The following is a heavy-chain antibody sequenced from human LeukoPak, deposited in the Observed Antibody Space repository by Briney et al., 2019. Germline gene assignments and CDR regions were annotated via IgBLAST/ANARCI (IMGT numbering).Heavy chain of an antibody. J-gene: IGHJ4*02. V-gene: IGHV3-74*01. CDR1: GFTFSSYW. CDR3: GRQQLAYFHFDY. CDR2: INSDGSST. Sequence: PGGSLRLSCAASGFTFSSYWMHWVRQAPGKGLVWVSRINSDGSSTSYADSVKGRFTISRDNAKNTLYLQMNSLRAEDTAVYYCGRQQLAYFHFDYWGQGTLVTVSS. D-gene: IGHD6-13*01.